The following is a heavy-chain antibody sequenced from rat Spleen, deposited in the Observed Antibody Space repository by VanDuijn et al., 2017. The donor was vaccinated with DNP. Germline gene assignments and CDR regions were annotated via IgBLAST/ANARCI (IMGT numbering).Heavy chain of an antibody. Sequence: EVQLQESGPGLVKPSQSLSLTCSVTGYSITSNYWAWIRKFPGNKMAWMGYISYSGSTGYNPSLKSRISITRDTSKNQFFLQLNSITTEDTATYYCARGLNYGGYNYYWYFDFWGPGTMVTVSS. V-gene: IGHV3-1*01. J-gene: IGHJ1*01. CDR2: ISYSGST. CDR3: ARGLNYGGYNYYWYFDF. D-gene: IGHD1-11*01. CDR1: GYSITSNY.